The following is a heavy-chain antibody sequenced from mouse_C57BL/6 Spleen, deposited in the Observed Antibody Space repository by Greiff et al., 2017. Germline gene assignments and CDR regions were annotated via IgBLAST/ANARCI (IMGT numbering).Heavy chain of an antibody. CDR1: GFTFSSST. Sequence: EVNLVESGGGLVKPGGSLKLSCAASGFTFSSSTMSWVRQTPEKRLEWVATISGGGGNTYYPDSVKGRFTISRDNAKNTLYLQMSSLRSEDTALYYCARQGYDGYFDYWRQGTTLTVSS. CDR3: ARQGYDGYFDY. D-gene: IGHD3-1*01. CDR2: ISGGGGNT. J-gene: IGHJ2*01. V-gene: IGHV5-9*01.